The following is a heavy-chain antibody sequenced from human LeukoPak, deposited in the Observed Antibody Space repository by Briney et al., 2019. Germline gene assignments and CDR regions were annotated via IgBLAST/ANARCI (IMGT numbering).Heavy chain of an antibody. V-gene: IGHV1-2*06. CDR2: INPNSGGT. CDR3: ARDQEVTTFDY. J-gene: IGHJ4*02. D-gene: IGHD4-17*01. Sequence: GASVKVSCKASGYTFTGYYIHWVRQAPGQGLEWMGRINPNSGGTYYAQKFQGRVTMTRGTSLTTAYMELSSLTSDDTAIYYCARDQEVTTFDYWGQGTLVTVSS. CDR1: GYTFTGYY.